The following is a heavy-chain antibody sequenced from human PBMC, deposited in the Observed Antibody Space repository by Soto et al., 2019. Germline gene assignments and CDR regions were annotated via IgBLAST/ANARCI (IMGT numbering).Heavy chain of an antibody. CDR2: IYYSGST. D-gene: IGHD6-6*01. CDR1: GGSISSGGYY. V-gene: IGHV4-31*03. J-gene: IGHJ4*02. Sequence: PSETLSLTCTVSGGSISSGGYYWSWIRQHPGKGLEWIGYIYYSGSTYYNPSLKSRVTISVDTSKNQFSLKLSSVTAADTAVYYCARSIAARNVQYYFDYWGQGTLVTVSS. CDR3: ARSIAARNVQYYFDY.